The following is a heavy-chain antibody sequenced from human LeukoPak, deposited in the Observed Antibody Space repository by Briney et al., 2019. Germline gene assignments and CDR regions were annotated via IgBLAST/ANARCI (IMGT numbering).Heavy chain of an antibody. V-gene: IGHV3-30*04. CDR1: GFTFSSYA. J-gene: IGHJ4*02. CDR2: ISFDGSNK. D-gene: IGHD3-9*01. Sequence: GGSLRLSCAASGFTFSSYAMHWVRQAPGKGLDWVAVISFDGSNKYYVDSVKGRFTISRDNSKNTLYLQMNSLRAEDTAVYYCARVSTYYDILTGYCPYFDYWGQGTLVTVSS. CDR3: ARVSTYYDILTGYCPYFDY.